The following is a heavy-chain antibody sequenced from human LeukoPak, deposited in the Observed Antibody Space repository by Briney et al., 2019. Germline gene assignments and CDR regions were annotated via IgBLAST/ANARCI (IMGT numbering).Heavy chain of an antibody. CDR2: INHSGST. CDR1: GGSFSGYY. Sequence: SETLSLTCAVYGGSFSGYYWSWIREPPGKGLEWIGEINHSGSTNYTPPLKSRVTISVDTSKNQFSLKLSSVTAADTAVYYCARSQTRMDYYGSGSYYTPRYYYGMDVWSQGTTVTVSS. J-gene: IGHJ6*02. D-gene: IGHD3-10*01. V-gene: IGHV4-34*01. CDR3: ARSQTRMDYYGSGSYYTPRYYYGMDV.